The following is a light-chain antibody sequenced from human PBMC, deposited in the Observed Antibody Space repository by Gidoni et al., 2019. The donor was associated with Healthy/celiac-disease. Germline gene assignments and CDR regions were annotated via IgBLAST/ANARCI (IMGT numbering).Light chain of an antibody. CDR1: QSVSSY. J-gene: IGKJ1*01. CDR2: DAS. Sequence: DIVLTQSPATLSLSPGQRATLSCRASQSVSSYLAWYQQKPGQAPRLLIYDASNRATGIPARFSGSGSGTDFTLTISSLEPEDFAVYYCQHRTFGQGTKVEIK. V-gene: IGKV3-11*01. CDR3: QHRT.